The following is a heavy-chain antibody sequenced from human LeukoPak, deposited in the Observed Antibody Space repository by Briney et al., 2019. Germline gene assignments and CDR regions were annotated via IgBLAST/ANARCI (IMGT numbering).Heavy chain of an antibody. J-gene: IGHJ4*02. V-gene: IGHV3-30*03. Sequence: GRSLRLSCAASGFTFRSYGMHWVRQAPGKGLEWVAVISYDGSNKYYADSVKGRFTISRDNSKSTLYLQMNSLSAEDTAVYYCAVSSGYYYSRFDYWGQGTLVTVSS. CDR2: ISYDGSNK. CDR1: GFTFRSYG. D-gene: IGHD3-22*01. CDR3: AVSSGYYYSRFDY.